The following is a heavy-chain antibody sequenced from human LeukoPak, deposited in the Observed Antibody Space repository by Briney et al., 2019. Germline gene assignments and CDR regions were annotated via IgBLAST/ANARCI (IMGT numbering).Heavy chain of an antibody. J-gene: IGHJ5*02. CDR3: AKVPPSITAAGNWLGP. D-gene: IGHD6-13*01. CDR1: GYTFTGYY. Sequence: ASVKVSCKASGYTFTGYYIHWARQAPGQGLEWMGRINPNTGGTDYAQKFKGRVTMTRDTSINTAYMELSSLTSDDTAIYYCAKVPPSITAAGNWLGPWGQGALVTVSS. CDR2: INPNTGGT. V-gene: IGHV1-2*06.